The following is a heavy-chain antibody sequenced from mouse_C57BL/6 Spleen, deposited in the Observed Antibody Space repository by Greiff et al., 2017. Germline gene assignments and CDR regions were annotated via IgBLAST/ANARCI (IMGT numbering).Heavy chain of an antibody. D-gene: IGHD2-1*01. CDR3: ARPIYYGNYDYAMDY. V-gene: IGHV14-3*01. J-gene: IGHJ4*01. Sequence: EVQLQQSVAELVRPGASVKLSCTASGFNIKNTYMHWVKQRPEQGLEWIGRIDPANGNTKYAPKFQGKATITADTSSNTAYLQLSSLTSEDTAIYYCARPIYYGNYDYAMDYWGQGTTVTVSS. CDR1: GFNIKNTY. CDR2: IDPANGNT.